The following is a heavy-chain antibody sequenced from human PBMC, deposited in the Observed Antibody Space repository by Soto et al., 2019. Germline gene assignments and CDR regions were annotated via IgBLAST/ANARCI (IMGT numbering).Heavy chain of an antibody. CDR1: GGSISSGDYY. D-gene: IGHD6-13*01. CDR3: ASSFASIAAAGTGDY. Sequence: QVQLQESGPGLVKPSQTLSLTCTVSGGSISSGDYYWSWIRQPPGKGLEWIGYIYYSGSTYYNPSLKSRVTISVDTSKNQFSLKLSSVTAADTAVYYSASSFASIAAAGTGDYWGQGTLVTVSS. V-gene: IGHV4-30-4*01. J-gene: IGHJ4*02. CDR2: IYYSGST.